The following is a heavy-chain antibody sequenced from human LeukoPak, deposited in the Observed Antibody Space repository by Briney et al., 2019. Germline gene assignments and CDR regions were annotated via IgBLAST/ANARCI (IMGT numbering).Heavy chain of an antibody. J-gene: IGHJ4*02. D-gene: IGHD6-13*01. Sequence: GESLKISCKISGYRLTSNWIGWVRQVPGKGLEWMGLIYPGYSDAKYSPSFQGQVTFSADKSISTAYLQWSSLKASDTAMYYCARPGGLAAAGIYFDYWGQGTLVTVSS. CDR2: IYPGYSDA. V-gene: IGHV5-51*01. CDR3: ARPGGLAAAGIYFDY. CDR1: GYRLTSNW.